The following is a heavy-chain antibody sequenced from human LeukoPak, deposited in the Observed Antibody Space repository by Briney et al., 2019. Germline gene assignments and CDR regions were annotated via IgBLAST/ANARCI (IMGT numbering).Heavy chain of an antibody. V-gene: IGHV3-23*01. CDR1: GFTFSSYA. CDR2: ISGSGGST. J-gene: IGHJ6*03. D-gene: IGHD3-10*01. CDR3: ASLPPEEITMVRGAPYYYMDV. Sequence: VQPGGSLRLSCAASGFTFSSYAMSWVRQAPGKGLEWVSAISGSGGSTYYAASVKGRFTISRDNSKNTLYLQMNSLRAEDTAVYYCASLPPEEITMVRGAPYYYMDVWGKGTTVTVSS.